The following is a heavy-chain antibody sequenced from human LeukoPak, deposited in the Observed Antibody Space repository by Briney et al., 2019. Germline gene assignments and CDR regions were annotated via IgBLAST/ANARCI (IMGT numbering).Heavy chain of an antibody. J-gene: IGHJ4*02. V-gene: IGHV3-23*01. CDR3: AKTTTGYSSGRFPGWPVDY. CDR1: GFTLSSYA. Sequence: GGSLRLSCAASGFTLSSYAMYWVRQAPGKGLEWVSGIFGSGGSTHYADSVKGRFTISRDNSKNTVYLQMNSLRAEDTAVYYCAKTTTGYSSGRFPGWPVDYWGQGTLVTVSS. D-gene: IGHD6-19*01. CDR2: IFGSGGST.